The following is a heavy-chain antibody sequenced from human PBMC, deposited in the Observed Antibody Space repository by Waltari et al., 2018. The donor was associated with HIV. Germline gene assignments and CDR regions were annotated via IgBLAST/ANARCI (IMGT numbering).Heavy chain of an antibody. CDR3: ARHFEYSTGWGSVYYGMDV. J-gene: IGHJ6*02. D-gene: IGHD6-19*01. CDR1: GGSFSGYSY. CDR2: IDRGGSP. Sequence: QVRLQQWGAGLLKPSETLSLTCAMYGGSFSGYSYWTWSRQPPGKGLEWIGEIDRGGSPNYRPSLKSRATISRDTSKNQFSLKLSSVTAADTAVYYCARHFEYSTGWGSVYYGMDVWGQGTTVFVSS. V-gene: IGHV4-34*01.